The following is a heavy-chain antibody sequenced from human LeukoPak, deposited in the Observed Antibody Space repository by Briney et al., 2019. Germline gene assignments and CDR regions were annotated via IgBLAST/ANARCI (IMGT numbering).Heavy chain of an antibody. J-gene: IGHJ4*02. CDR3: ARVNGDPTVTDY. Sequence: SETLSLTCAVYGGSFSGYYWSWIRQPPGKGPEWIGEINHSGSTNYNPSLKSRVTISVDTSKNQFSLKLNSVTAADTAVFYCARVNGDPTVTDYWGQGTLVTVSS. V-gene: IGHV4-34*01. D-gene: IGHD7-27*01. CDR1: GGSFSGYY. CDR2: INHSGST.